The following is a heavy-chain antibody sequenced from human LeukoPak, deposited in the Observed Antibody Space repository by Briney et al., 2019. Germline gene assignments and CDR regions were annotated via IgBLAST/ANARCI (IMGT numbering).Heavy chain of an antibody. CDR3: ARQEEYSETKFDP. V-gene: IGHV1-69*05. D-gene: IGHD3-16*01. J-gene: IGHJ5*02. CDR2: IIPIFGTA. CDR1: GGTFSSYA. Sequence: SVKVSCKASGGTFSSYAISGVRQAPGQGLEWMGGIIPIFGTANYAQKFQGRVTITTDESTSTAYMELSSLTSEDTAVYYCARQEEYSETKFDPWGQGTLVTVSS.